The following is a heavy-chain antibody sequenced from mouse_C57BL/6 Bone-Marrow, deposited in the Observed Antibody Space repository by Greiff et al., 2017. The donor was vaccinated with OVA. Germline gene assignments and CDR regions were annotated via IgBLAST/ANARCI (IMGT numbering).Heavy chain of an antibody. CDR2: INPYYGTT. V-gene: IGHV1-39*01. J-gene: IGHJ2*01. CDR3: AKGGFYALFDW. Sequence: LQQSGPELVKPGASVKISCKASGYSFTDYNMNWVKQSNGKSLEWIGVINPYYGTTSYNQTFKGKATLTDDQSSSTAYMQLNSLASADSAVYYCAKGGFYALFDWWGQGTTLTVSS. D-gene: IGHD1-1*01. CDR1: GYSFTDYN.